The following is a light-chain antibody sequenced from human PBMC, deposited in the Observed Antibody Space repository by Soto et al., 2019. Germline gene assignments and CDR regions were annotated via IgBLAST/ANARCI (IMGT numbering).Light chain of an antibody. J-gene: IGKJ1*01. Sequence: EIVLTQSPATLSLSPGERATLSCRASQSVSSYLAWYQQKPGQAPRLLIYDASNRATGIPARFSGSGSGTDFPLTISSLEPEDFAVYCCQQRSNWPVTFGQGTRVEIK. CDR2: DAS. CDR3: QQRSNWPVT. V-gene: IGKV3-11*01. CDR1: QSVSSY.